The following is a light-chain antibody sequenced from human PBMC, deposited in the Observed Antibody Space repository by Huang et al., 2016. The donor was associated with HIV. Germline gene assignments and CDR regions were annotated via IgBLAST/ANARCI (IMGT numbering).Light chain of an antibody. CDR2: DAS. CDR1: QDITNNY. Sequence: DIQMTQSPSSLSTSVGDRVTITCQASQDITNNYLNWYQQKPGKAPKLLIYDASSLETGVPSRFSGSGSGTNFSFTISSLQPEDIATYYCQQYDSLPITFGQGTRLEMK. J-gene: IGKJ5*01. CDR3: QQYDSLPIT. V-gene: IGKV1-33*01.